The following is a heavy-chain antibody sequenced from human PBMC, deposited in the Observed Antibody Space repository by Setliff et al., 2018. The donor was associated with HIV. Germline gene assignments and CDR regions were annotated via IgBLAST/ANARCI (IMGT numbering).Heavy chain of an antibody. Sequence: SETLSLTCTVSGGSITPHYWSWIRQPPGKGLEWIAYISYTGGTNYNPSLKSRVTLSLDASKNQISLKLRSVIAADTAMYYCARGHEWLRNWGQGTLVTVSS. CDR3: ARGHEWLRN. CDR2: ISYTGGT. CDR1: GGSITPHY. V-gene: IGHV4-59*11. D-gene: IGHD5-12*01. J-gene: IGHJ4*02.